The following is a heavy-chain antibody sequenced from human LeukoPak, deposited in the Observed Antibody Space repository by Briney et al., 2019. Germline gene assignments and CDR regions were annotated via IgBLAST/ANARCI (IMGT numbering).Heavy chain of an antibody. V-gene: IGHV4-59*01. CDR1: GGSISSYY. J-gene: IGHJ4*02. D-gene: IGHD5-12*01. Sequence: SETLSLTRTVSGGSISSYYWSWIRQPPGKGLEWIGYIYYSGSTNYNPSLKSRVTISVDTSKNQFSLKLSSVTAADTAVYYCARAFRGYSGYEPPGYWGQGTLVTVSS. CDR3: ARAFRGYSGYEPPGY. CDR2: IYYSGST.